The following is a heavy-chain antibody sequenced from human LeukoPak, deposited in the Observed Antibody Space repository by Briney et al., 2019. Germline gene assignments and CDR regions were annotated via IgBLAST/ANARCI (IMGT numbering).Heavy chain of an antibody. J-gene: IGHJ6*02. CDR2: INPNSGGT. D-gene: IGHD2-2*01. V-gene: IGHV1-2*02. Sequence: ASVKVSCKASGYTFTGYYMHWVRQAPGQGLEWMGWINPNSGGTNYAQKFQGRVTMTRGTSISTAYMELSRLRSDDTAVYYCARDLTTTLDGYCSSTSCSLSMDVWGQRTTVTVSS. CDR3: ARDLTTTLDGYCSSTSCSLSMDV. CDR1: GYTFTGYY.